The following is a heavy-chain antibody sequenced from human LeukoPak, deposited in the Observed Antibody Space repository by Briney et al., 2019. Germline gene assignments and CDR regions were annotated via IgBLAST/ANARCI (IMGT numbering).Heavy chain of an antibody. CDR1: GFTFSSYG. CDR3: AKTRWEQLRGEAFDS. D-gene: IGHD1-26*01. J-gene: IGHJ4*02. Sequence: GGSLRLSCAASGFTFSSYGMHWVRQVPGKGLEWVASISYDGSKIYYLDSVKGRFSISRDNSKNTVFLQMSSLKPDDTALCYCAKTRWEQLRGEAFDSWGQGTLVTVSS. CDR2: ISYDGSKI. V-gene: IGHV3-30*18.